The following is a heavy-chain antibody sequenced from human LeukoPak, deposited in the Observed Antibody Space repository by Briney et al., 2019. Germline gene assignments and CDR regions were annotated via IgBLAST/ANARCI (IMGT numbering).Heavy chain of an antibody. D-gene: IGHD1-1*01. CDR3: AREDNWNSDLNY. Sequence: ASVKVSCKASGYTFTGYYMHWVRQAPGQGLEWMGWVNPNSGGTNYAQKFQGRVTMTRDTSISTAYMELSRLRSDDTAVYYCAREDNWNSDLNYWGQGTLVTVSS. CDR1: GYTFTGYY. J-gene: IGHJ4*02. CDR2: VNPNSGGT. V-gene: IGHV1-2*02.